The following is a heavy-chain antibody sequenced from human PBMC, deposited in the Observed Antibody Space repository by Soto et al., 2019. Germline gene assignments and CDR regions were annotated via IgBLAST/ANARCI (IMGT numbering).Heavy chain of an antibody. V-gene: IGHV3-30*18. CDR3: AKAQVQYGDATIDY. CDR1: GFSFSTYG. D-gene: IGHD4-17*01. CDR2: MSYDGSNK. J-gene: IGHJ4*02. Sequence: LRLSCATSGFSFSTYGMHWVRQAPGKGLEWVAVMSYDGSNKYYADSVKGRFTISRDNSKNTLYVQMNSLRAEDTAVYYCAKAQVQYGDATIDYWGRGTLVTVSS.